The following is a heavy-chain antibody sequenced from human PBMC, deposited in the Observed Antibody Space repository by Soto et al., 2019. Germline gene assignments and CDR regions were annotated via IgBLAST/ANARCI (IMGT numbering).Heavy chain of an antibody. V-gene: IGHV1-69*02. CDR2: IIPILGIA. CDR3: ASHSEESMGPYYFDY. J-gene: IGHJ4*02. Sequence: EASVKVSCKASGGTFSSYTISWVRQAPGQGLEWMGRIIPILGIANYAQKFQGRVTITADKSTSTAYMELSSLRSEDTAVYYCASHSEESMGPYYFDYWGQGTLVTVSS. D-gene: IGHD3-16*01. CDR1: GGTFSSYT.